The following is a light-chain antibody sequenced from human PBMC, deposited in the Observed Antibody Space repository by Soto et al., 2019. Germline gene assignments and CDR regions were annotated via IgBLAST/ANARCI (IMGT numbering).Light chain of an antibody. J-gene: IGKJ4*01. V-gene: IGKV3-20*01. CDR1: QTVSGSY. CDR3: QQYGDSPLT. CDR2: GAS. Sequence: NVLTQSPCTLSLSPGERATLSCRASQTVSGSYVAWYQQKPGQTPRLLIYGASSRATGIPDRFSGSGSGTDFTLTISRLEPEDFAVYHCQQYGDSPLTFGGGTKVDIK.